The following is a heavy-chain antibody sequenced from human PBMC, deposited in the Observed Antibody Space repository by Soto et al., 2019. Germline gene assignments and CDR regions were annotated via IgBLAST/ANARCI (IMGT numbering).Heavy chain of an antibody. D-gene: IGHD3-10*01. CDR2: ISGSGGST. CDR3: ANGPRPVRSYSAY. V-gene: IGHV3-23*01. J-gene: IGHJ4*02. CDR1: GFTFSSYA. Sequence: EVQLLESGGGLVQPGGSLRLSCAASGFTFSSYAMSWVRQAPGKGLEWVSAISGSGGSTYYADSVKGRFTISRDTSKNTLYLQMNSLRAEDTAVYYCANGPRPVRSYSAYWGQGTLVTVSS.